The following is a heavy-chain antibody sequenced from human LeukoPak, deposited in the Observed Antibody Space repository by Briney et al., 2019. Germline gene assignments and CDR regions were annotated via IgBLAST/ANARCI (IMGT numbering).Heavy chain of an antibody. CDR1: GFTFSSYS. J-gene: IGHJ3*02. CDR2: ISSSSSYI. Sequence: PGGSLGLSCAASGFTFSSYSMNWVRQAPGKGLEWVSSISSSSSYIYYADSVKGRFTISRDNAKNSLYLQMNSLRAEDTAVYYCARDARIVVVPAADAFDIWGQGTMVTVSS. V-gene: IGHV3-21*01. D-gene: IGHD2-2*01. CDR3: ARDARIVVVPAADAFDI.